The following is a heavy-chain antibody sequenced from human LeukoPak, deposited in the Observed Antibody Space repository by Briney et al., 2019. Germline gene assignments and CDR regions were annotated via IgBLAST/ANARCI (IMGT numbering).Heavy chain of an antibody. CDR2: IIPIFGTA. CDR3: ARRARLLENRLFDP. Sequence: SVKVSCKASGGTFSSYAISWVRQAPGQGLEWMGGIIPIFGTANYAQKFQGRVTITADESTSTAYMELSSLRSEDTAVYYCARRARLLENRLFDPWGQGTLVTVSS. J-gene: IGHJ5*02. CDR1: GGTFSSYA. D-gene: IGHD2-15*01. V-gene: IGHV1-69*13.